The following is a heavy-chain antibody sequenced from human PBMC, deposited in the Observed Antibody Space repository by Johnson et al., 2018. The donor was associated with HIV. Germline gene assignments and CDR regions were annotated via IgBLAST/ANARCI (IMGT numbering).Heavy chain of an antibody. CDR1: GFTFISYA. CDR2: ISYDGSDK. V-gene: IGHV3-30*04. CDR3: ARGRIRQAYSGNYDDAFDI. J-gene: IGHJ3*02. Sequence: QVQLVESGGGVVQPGRSLRLSCAASGFTFISYAMHWVRQAPGKGLEWVAVISYDGSDKYYADSVKGRFTISRDNSKKTLYMQMNSLRAEDTAVYYCARGRIRQAYSGNYDDAFDIWGQGTMVTVSS. D-gene: IGHD1-26*01.